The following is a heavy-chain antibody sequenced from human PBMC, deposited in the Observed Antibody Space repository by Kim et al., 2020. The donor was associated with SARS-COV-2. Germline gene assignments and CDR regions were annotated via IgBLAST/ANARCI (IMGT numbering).Heavy chain of an antibody. V-gene: IGHV4-34*01. CDR1: GGSFSGYY. D-gene: IGHD3-3*01. J-gene: IGHJ6*02. Sequence: SETLSLTCAVYGGSFSGYYWSWIRQPPGKGLEWIGEINHSGSTNYNPSLKSRVTISVDTSKNQFSLKLSSVTAADTAVYYCARGPGFLEWLLRGPRGGMDVWGQGTTVTVSS. CDR3: ARGPGFLEWLLRGPRGGMDV. CDR2: INHSGST.